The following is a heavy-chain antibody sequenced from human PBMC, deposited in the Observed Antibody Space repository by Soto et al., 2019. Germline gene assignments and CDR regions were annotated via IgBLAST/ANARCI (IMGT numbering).Heavy chain of an antibody. V-gene: IGHV3-53*01. D-gene: IGHD3-16*01. Sequence: VQLVESGGGLIQPGGSLRLSCAASGFSVSNNHMTWVRQAAGKGLEWVSLIHGGGSTYYADSVKGRFTISRDNSKNTLYLQMDSLRAEDTAIYYCAGRLTTAARLDYWGQGTLVTVSS. CDR2: IHGGGST. CDR3: AGRLTTAARLDY. J-gene: IGHJ4*02. CDR1: GFSVSNNH.